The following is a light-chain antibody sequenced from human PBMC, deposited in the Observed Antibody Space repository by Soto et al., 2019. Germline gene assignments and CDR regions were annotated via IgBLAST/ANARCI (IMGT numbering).Light chain of an antibody. Sequence: QSVLTQPPSASGTPGQRVTISCSGSSSNIGSNTVNWYQQLPGTAPKLLIYSNNQRPSGVPGRFSGSKSGTSASLAISGLQSEDEADYSCAAWDDSLNGRVVFGGGTKLTVL. CDR1: SSNIGSNT. CDR3: AAWDDSLNGRVV. V-gene: IGLV1-44*01. CDR2: SNN. J-gene: IGLJ2*01.